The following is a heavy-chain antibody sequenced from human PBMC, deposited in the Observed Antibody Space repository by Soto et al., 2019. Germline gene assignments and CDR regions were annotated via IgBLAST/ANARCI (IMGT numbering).Heavy chain of an antibody. Sequence: VTGSGRASIWTFSIYANKWVRQAPGQGLEWMGGIIPIFGTANYAQKFQGRVTITADESTSTAYMELSSLRSEDTAVYYCARWFVAGYGEFDYCARATQFT. D-gene: IGHD3-10*01. CDR1: IWTFSIYA. J-gene: IGHJ4*02. CDR3: ARWFVAGYGEFDY. CDR2: IIPIFGTA. V-gene: IGHV1-69*13.